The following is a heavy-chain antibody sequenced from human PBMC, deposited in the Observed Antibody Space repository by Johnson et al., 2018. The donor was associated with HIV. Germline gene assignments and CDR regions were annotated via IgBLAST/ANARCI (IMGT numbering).Heavy chain of an antibody. J-gene: IGHJ3*02. CDR1: GFPFSNAW. Sequence: VQLVESGGGLVKPGGSLRLSCRASGFPFSNAWMNWVRQAPGKGLEWVGRLKSRADGGTTEYAVSVKDRFTILRDDSKNTLYLQMSSLRTEDAGVYYCTTEGDAFDIWGQGTMVTVSS. CDR3: TTEGDAFDI. V-gene: IGHV3-15*01. CDR2: LKSRADGGTT.